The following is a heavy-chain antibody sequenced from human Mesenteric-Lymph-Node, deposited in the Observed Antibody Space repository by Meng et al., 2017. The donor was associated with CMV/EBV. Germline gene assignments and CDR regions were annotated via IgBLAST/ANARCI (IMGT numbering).Heavy chain of an antibody. CDR1: GFTFDDYA. V-gene: IGHV3-9*01. Sequence: SLKISCAASGFTFDDYAIHWVRQAPGKGLEWVSSISWNSGSIGYADSVKGRFTISRDNAKNSLYLQMNSLRADDTALYYCAKDDRYSGSSYAGSLDYWGQGTLVTVSS. CDR2: ISWNSGSI. CDR3: AKDDRYSGSSYAGSLDY. D-gene: IGHD1-26*01. J-gene: IGHJ4*02.